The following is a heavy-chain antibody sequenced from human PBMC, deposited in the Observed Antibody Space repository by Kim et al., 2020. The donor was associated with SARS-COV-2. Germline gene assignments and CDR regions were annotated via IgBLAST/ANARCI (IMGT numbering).Heavy chain of an antibody. D-gene: IGHD3-10*01. J-gene: IGHJ6*01. Sequence: SETLSLTCAVYGGSFSGYYWSWIRQPPGKGLEWIGEINHSGSTNYNPSLKSRVTISVDTSKNQFSLKLSSVTAADTAVYYCARGFNSWFGEFPRFYGMDV. CDR1: GGSFSGYY. CDR2: INHSGST. CDR3: ARGFNSWFGEFPRFYGMDV. V-gene: IGHV4-34*01.